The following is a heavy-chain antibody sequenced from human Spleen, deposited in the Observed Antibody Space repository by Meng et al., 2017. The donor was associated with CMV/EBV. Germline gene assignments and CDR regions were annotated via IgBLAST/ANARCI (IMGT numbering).Heavy chain of an antibody. CDR3: ARDPYYGSGSYLYFEN. D-gene: IGHD3-10*01. J-gene: IGHJ4*02. CDR2: INPKSGGT. Sequence: GYTFTDYCIHWVRQTPRQGLEWMGWINPKSGGTSYAQSFQGRVTVTRDASINTVYMEVSRLRSDDKALYYCARDPYYGSGSYLYFENWGQGTLVTVSS. CDR1: GYTFTDYC. V-gene: IGHV1-2*02.